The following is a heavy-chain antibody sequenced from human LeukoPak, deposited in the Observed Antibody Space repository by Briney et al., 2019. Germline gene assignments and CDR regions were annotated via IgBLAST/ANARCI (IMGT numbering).Heavy chain of an antibody. CDR2: ISGNGDST. V-gene: IGHV3-64D*09. D-gene: IGHD1-14*01. J-gene: IGHJ6*02. CDR1: GFTFSSYG. CDR3: VKSHYRGYYGMDV. Sequence: PGGSLRLSCAASGFTFSSYGMHWVRQAPGKGLEYVSAISGNGDSTYYADSVKVRFSIPRDNSKNTLYLHMSSLRTEDTAVYFCVKSHYRGYYGMDVWGQGTTVTVSS.